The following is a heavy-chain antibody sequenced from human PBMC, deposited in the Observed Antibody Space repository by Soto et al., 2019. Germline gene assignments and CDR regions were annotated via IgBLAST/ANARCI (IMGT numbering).Heavy chain of an antibody. V-gene: IGHV6-1*01. J-gene: IGHJ5*01. CDR3: TRALSGSYDS. D-gene: IGHD1-26*01. CDR2: TYYRSKLST. Sequence: SQTLSLTCAISGDSVSSKSAAWNWIRQSPSRGLEWLGRTYYRSKLSTDYAVSVRSQITINPDTSKNQFSLQLNSVTPEDTAVYYCTRALSGSYDSWGQGTLVTVSS. CDR1: GDSVSSKSAA.